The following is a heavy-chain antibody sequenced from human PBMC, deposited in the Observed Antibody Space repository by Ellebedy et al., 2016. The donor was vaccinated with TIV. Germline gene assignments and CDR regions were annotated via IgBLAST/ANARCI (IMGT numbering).Heavy chain of an antibody. V-gene: IGHV3-15*01. Sequence: GESLKISXAASGFTFSNAWMSWVRQAPGKGLEWVGRIKSKTDGGTTDYAAPVKGRFTISRDDSKNTLYLQMNSLKTEDTAVYYCTIVVVLLDHDYWGQGTLVTVSS. CDR2: IKSKTDGGTT. CDR3: TIVVVLLDHDY. J-gene: IGHJ4*02. CDR1: GFTFSNAW. D-gene: IGHD2-15*01.